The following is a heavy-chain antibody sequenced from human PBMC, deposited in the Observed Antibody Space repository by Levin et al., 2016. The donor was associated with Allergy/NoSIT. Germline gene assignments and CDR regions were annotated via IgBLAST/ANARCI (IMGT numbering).Heavy chain of an antibody. Sequence: LSLTCAASGFTFSSYWMSWVRQAPGKGLEWVANIKQDGSEKYYVDSVKGRFTISRDNAKNSLYLQMNSLRAEDTAVYYCARETITMIPGYDAFDIWGQGTMVTVSS. D-gene: IGHD3-22*01. J-gene: IGHJ3*02. V-gene: IGHV3-7*04. CDR2: IKQDGSEK. CDR1: GFTFSSYW. CDR3: ARETITMIPGYDAFDI.